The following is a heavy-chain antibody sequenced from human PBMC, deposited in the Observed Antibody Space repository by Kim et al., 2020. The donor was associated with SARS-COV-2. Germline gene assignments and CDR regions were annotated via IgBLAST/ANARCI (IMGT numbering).Heavy chain of an antibody. CDR1: GFTFSSYW. Sequence: GGSLRLSCAASGFTFSSYWMSWVRQAPGKGLEWVANIKQDGSEKYYVDSVKGRFTISRDNAKNSLYLQMNSLRAEDTAVYYCARGGVWELLHDAFDIWGQGTMVTVSS. D-gene: IGHD1-26*01. J-gene: IGHJ3*02. V-gene: IGHV3-7*04. CDR3: ARGGVWELLHDAFDI. CDR2: IKQDGSEK.